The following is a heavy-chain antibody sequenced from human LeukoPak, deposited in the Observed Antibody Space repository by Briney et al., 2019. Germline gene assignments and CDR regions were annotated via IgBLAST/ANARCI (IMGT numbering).Heavy chain of an antibody. J-gene: IGHJ5*02. V-gene: IGHV4-59*12. CDR1: GGSISSYY. D-gene: IGHD3-3*01. CDR3: ARDDFWSGYFS. Sequence: SETLSLTCNVSGGSISSYYWSWIRQPPGKGLEWIGYMYYSGNTNYNPSLKSRVTMSVDTSKNQFSLKLSSVTAADTAVYYCARDDFWSGYFSWGQGTLVTVSS. CDR2: MYYSGNT.